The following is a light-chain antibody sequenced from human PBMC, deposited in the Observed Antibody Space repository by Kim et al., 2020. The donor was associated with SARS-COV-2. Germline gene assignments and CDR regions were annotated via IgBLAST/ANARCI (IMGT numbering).Light chain of an antibody. CDR2: GAS. CDR1: QGISSY. CDR3: QQLDSYPLT. J-gene: IGKJ4*01. Sequence: SASVGDRVTITCRASQGISSYLAWYQQKPGKAPKLLIYGASTLQSGVSSRFSGSGSGTDFTLTISSLQPEDSATYYCQQLDSYPLTFGGGTKVEI. V-gene: IGKV1-9*01.